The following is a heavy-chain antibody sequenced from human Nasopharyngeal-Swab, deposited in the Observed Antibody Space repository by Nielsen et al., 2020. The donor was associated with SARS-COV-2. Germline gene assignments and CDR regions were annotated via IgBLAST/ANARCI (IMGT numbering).Heavy chain of an antibody. CDR1: GFTFSSYA. Sequence: GESLKISCAASGFTFSSYAMSWVRQAPGKGLEWVSAISGSGGSTYYADSVKGRFTISRDNSKNTLHLQMNSLRAEDTAVYYCAKDPDGDYGGNWFDPWGQGTLVTVSS. CDR3: AKDPDGDYGGNWFDP. D-gene: IGHD4-17*01. CDR2: ISGSGGST. V-gene: IGHV3-23*01. J-gene: IGHJ5*02.